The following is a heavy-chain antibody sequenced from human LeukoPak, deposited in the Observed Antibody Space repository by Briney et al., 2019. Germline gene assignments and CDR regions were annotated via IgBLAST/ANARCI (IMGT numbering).Heavy chain of an antibody. CDR3: ARVPSIGVDY. CDR1: GFTFDDYG. D-gene: IGHD3-3*01. V-gene: IGHV3-20*04. J-gene: IGHJ4*02. CDR2: INWNAGTT. Sequence: GESLRLSCAASGFTFDDYGMSWVRQAPGKGLEWVSGINWNAGTTGYADSVKGRFTISRDNAKNSLYLQMKSLRAEDTAVYYCARVPSIGVDYWGQGTLVTVSS.